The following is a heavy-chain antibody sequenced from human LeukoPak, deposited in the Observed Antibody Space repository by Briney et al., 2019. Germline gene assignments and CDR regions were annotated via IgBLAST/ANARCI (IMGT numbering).Heavy chain of an antibody. CDR1: GGSIGSYY. CDR3: ARRPDGSRGRDAFDI. J-gene: IGHJ3*02. Sequence: PSETLSLPCTVSGGSIGSYYWSWIRQPPGKGLEWIGYIYSSGSTNYNPSLKSRVTISADTSKNQFSLKLSSVTAADTAVYFCARRPDGSRGRDAFDIWGQRRKVSVSS. D-gene: IGHD3-22*01. V-gene: IGHV4-4*08. CDR2: IYSSGST.